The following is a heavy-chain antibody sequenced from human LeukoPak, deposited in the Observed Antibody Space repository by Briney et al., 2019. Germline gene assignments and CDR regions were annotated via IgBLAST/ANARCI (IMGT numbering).Heavy chain of an antibody. Sequence: SETLSLTCAVYSGSLSGHFWSWIRQPPGKGLEWIGEVSHTGDTNYNPSLKSRATVSVDTSKNQFSLKLSSVTAADTAVYYCARDRKGYDFWSGSDYYYYMDVWGKGTTVTVSS. CDR2: VSHTGDT. CDR3: ARDRKGYDFWSGSDYYYYMDV. V-gene: IGHV4-34*01. J-gene: IGHJ6*03. D-gene: IGHD3-3*01. CDR1: SGSLSGHF.